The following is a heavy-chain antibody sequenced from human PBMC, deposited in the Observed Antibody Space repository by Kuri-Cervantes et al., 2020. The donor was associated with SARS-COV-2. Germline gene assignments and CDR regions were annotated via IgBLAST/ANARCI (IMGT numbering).Heavy chain of an antibody. J-gene: IGHJ6*03. D-gene: IGHD2-2*02. V-gene: IGHV1-8*03. Sequence: ASVKVSCKASGYTFTSYDINWVRQATGQGLEWMGWMNPNSGNTGYAQKFQGRVTITTDESTSTAYMELSSLRSEDTAVYYCARGMDIVVVPAAIEGGGWYYYMDVWGKGTTVTVSS. CDR2: MNPNSGNT. CDR1: GYTFTSYD. CDR3: ARGMDIVVVPAAIEGGGWYYYMDV.